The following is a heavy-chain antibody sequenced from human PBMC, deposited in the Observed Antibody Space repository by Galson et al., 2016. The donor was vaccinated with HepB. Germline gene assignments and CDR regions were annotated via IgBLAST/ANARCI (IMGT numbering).Heavy chain of an antibody. CDR1: GFIFSNYA. Sequence: SLRLSCAASGFIFSNYAMTWVRQAPGKGLEWVATLSGSGDSPYYADSVKGRFTISRDNSRNTMYLQMNSLRGDDTAVYYCAKEGGIHPTRFDYWGQGTLVTVTS. J-gene: IGHJ4*02. D-gene: IGHD1-14*01. CDR2: LSGSGDSP. CDR3: AKEGGIHPTRFDY. V-gene: IGHV3-23*01.